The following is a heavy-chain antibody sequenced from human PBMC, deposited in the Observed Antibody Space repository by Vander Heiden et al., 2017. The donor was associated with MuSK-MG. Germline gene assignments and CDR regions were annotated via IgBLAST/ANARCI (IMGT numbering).Heavy chain of an antibody. CDR3: ARGGRAGAGYYYYYYMDV. CDR1: GGSFSGYY. V-gene: IGHV4-34*01. CDR2: INHSGST. J-gene: IGHJ6*03. D-gene: IGHD6-13*01. Sequence: QVPLQQWGAGLLTPSETLSLTCAVYGGSFSGYYWSWIRQPPGKGLEWIGEINHSGSTNYNPSLKSRVTISVDTSKNQFSLKLSSVTDAHTAVYYCARGGRAGAGYYYYYYMDVWGKGTTVNVSS.